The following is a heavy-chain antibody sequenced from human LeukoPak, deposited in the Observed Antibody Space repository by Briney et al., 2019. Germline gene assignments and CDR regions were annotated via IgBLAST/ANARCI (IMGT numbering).Heavy chain of an antibody. J-gene: IGHJ5*02. CDR3: ARAGPGITGTFRSWFDP. CDR1: GYTFTSYG. Sequence: ASVKVSRKASGYTFTSYGISWVRQAPGPGLEWMGWTSAYNGNTNYAQKLQGRVTMTTDTSTSTAYMELRSLRSDDTAVYYCARAGPGITGTFRSWFDPWGQGTLVTVSS. CDR2: TSAYNGNT. D-gene: IGHD1-20*01. V-gene: IGHV1-18*01.